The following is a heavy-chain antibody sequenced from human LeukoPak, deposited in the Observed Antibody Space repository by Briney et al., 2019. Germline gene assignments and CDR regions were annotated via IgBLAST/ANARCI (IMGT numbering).Heavy chain of an antibody. D-gene: IGHD6-19*01. Sequence: RGSLRLSCAASGFTFSSYWMHWVCQAPGKGLAWVSRINSDGSSTSYADSVKGRFTISRDNAKNTLYVQMNSLRAEDTGVYYCATSPGAVAGTTGGYWGQRTLVTVSS. CDR2: INSDGSST. CDR1: GFTFSSYW. CDR3: ATSPGAVAGTTGGY. J-gene: IGHJ4*02. V-gene: IGHV3-74*01.